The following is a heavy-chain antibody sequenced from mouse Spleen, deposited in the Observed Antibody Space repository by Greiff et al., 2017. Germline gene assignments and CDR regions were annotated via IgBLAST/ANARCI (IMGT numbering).Heavy chain of an antibody. CDR3: ARGDWERWYFDV. V-gene: IGHV5-16*01. J-gene: IGHJ1*03. CDR2: INYDGSST. CDR1: GFTFSDYY. Sequence: EVHLVESEGGLVQPGSSMKLSCTASGFTFSDYYMAWVRQVPEKGLEWVANINYDGSSTYYLDSLKSRFIISRDNAKNILYLQMSSLKSEDTATYYCARGDWERWYFDVWGTGTTVTVSS. D-gene: IGHD4-1*01.